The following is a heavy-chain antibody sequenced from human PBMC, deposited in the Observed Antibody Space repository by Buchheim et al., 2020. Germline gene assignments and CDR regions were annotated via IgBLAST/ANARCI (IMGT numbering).Heavy chain of an antibody. CDR2: ISSRADNYAT. V-gene: IGHV3-73*02. CDR1: GFTFSDSA. J-gene: IGHJ5*02. CDR3: TRHSSLKSPFDP. Sequence: EVQLVESGGGLVEPGGSLKLSCAASGFTFSDSAMHRVRQASGQGLEWVGHISSRADNYATAYAASVRGSFAIDWGVLKNTAYLLMYSLKTEYTAVYYCTRHSSLKSPFDPWGQGTL.